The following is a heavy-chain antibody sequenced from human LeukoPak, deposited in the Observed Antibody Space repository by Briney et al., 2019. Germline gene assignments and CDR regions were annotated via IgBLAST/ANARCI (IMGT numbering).Heavy chain of an antibody. D-gene: IGHD1-7*01. CDR2: INPDGGRT. Sequence: GGSLRLSCAASEFTFSNYWMHWVRQAPGKGLVWVSRINPDGGRTSYADSVKGRFTISRDNAKNTLYLQMNSLRAEDTATYYCARVATGNYWFDSWGQGTLVTVSS. J-gene: IGHJ5*01. CDR1: EFTFSNYW. CDR3: ARVATGNYWFDS. V-gene: IGHV3-74*01.